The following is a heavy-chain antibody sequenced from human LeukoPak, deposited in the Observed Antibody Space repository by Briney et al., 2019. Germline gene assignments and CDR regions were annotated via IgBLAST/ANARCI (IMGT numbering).Heavy chain of an antibody. CDR1: GFTFSSYS. CDR2: ISISINTI. D-gene: IGHD3-10*01. V-gene: IGHV3-48*01. J-gene: IGHJ4*01. Sequence: PGGSLRLSCAASGFTFSSYSMNWVRQAPGKGLEWVSHISISINTIFYADSVKGRFTISRDNAKNSLYVHMNSLRAEDTAVYYCARSKWGCGENFDYWGQGTLVTVYS. CDR3: ARSKWGCGENFDY.